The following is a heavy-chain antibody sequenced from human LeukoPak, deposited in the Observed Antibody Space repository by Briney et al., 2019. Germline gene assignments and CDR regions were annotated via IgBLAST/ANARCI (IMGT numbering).Heavy chain of an antibody. J-gene: IGHJ5*02. CDR2: INHSGST. Sequence: SETLSLTCTVSGGSISSYYWSWIRQPPGKGLEWIGEINHSGSTNYNPSLKSRVTVSVDTSKNQFSLKLTSVTAADTAVYYCARVRGDYYGSGIGNWFDPWGQGTLVTVSS. V-gene: IGHV4-34*01. CDR3: ARVRGDYYGSGIGNWFDP. CDR1: GGSISSYY. D-gene: IGHD3-10*01.